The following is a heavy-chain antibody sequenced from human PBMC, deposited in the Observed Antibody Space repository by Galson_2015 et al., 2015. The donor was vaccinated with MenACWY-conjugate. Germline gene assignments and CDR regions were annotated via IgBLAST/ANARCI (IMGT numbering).Heavy chain of an antibody. V-gene: IGHV3-15*01. D-gene: IGHD2/OR15-2a*01. J-gene: IGHJ4*02. CDR3: TTDYFGQYFFDS. Sequence: SLRLSCAASGFTLSNAWMTWVRQAPGKGLEWVGRIKSKTHSGTPDYAAPVNGRFTISRDDSRNTVYLEMSGLKAEDTGLYYCTTDYFGQYFFDSWGQGTPVTVSS. CDR2: IKSKTHSGTP. CDR1: GFTLSNAW.